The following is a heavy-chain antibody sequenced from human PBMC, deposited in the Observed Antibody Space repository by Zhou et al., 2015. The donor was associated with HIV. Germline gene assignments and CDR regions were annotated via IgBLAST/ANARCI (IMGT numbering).Heavy chain of an antibody. J-gene: IGHJ6*03. CDR3: AREFRPTDTAMPGDYYYMDV. D-gene: IGHD5-18*01. Sequence: QVQLVQSGAEVKKPGSSVKVSCKASGGTFSSYAISWVRQAPGQGLEWMGGIIPIFGTANYAQKFQGRVTITADESTSTAYMELSSLRSEDTAVYYCAREFRPTDTAMPGDYYYMDVWGKGTTVTVSS. CDR2: IIPIFGTA. V-gene: IGHV1-69*01. CDR1: GGTFSSYA.